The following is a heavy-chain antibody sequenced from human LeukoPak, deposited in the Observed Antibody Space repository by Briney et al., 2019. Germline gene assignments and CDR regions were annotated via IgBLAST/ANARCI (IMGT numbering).Heavy chain of an antibody. J-gene: IGHJ4*02. V-gene: IGHV1-2*02. Sequence: GASVKVSCKASGYIFTGYYMHWVRKAPGQGLEWMGWINPNSGGTNYAQKFQGRVTMTRDTSISTAYMELSRLRSDDTAVYYCAREGIRLDYAFDYWGQGTLVTVSS. CDR2: INPNSGGT. D-gene: IGHD4-17*01. CDR3: AREGIRLDYAFDY. CDR1: GYIFTGYY.